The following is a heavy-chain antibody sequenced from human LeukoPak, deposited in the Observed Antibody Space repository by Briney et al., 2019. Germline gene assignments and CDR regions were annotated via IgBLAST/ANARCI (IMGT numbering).Heavy chain of an antibody. CDR2: TVGGRPDT. Sequence: QTGGSLRLSCAASGFTFSSYAMSWVRQTPGKALEWVSATVGGRPDTYHADSVRGRFTVSRDNSMNTLYLQMNSLRVEDMAVYYCTKAPVRSCTGTFCYPFDYWGQGILVTVSS. CDR1: GFTFSSYA. V-gene: IGHV3-23*01. J-gene: IGHJ4*02. D-gene: IGHD2-8*02. CDR3: TKAPVRSCTGTFCYPFDY.